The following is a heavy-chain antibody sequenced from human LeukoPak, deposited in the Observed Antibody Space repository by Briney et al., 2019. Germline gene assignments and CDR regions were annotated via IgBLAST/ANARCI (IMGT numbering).Heavy chain of an antibody. CDR2: IIPILGIA. D-gene: IGHD5-24*01. CDR3: APSLEEMATTPYYYGMDV. CDR1: GGTFSSYA. J-gene: IGHJ6*02. Sequence: SVKVSCKASGGTFSSYAISWVRQAPGQGLEWMGRIIPILGIANYAQKFQGRVTITADKSTSTAYMELSSLRSEDTAVCYCAPSLEEMATTPYYYGMDVWGQGTTVTVSS. V-gene: IGHV1-69*04.